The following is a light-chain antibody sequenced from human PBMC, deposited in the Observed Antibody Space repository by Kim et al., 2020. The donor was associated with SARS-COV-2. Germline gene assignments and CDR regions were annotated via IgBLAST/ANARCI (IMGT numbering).Light chain of an antibody. J-gene: IGLJ2*01. CDR3: SSYTSSSFVV. CDR1: SLDFVGHYY. CDR2: GVN. Sequence: ISCTGTSLDFVGHYYVSCYQQYPGNTPKLMIYGVNKRPSGVSNHFSASKSGNTASLTISGLQAEDEADYYCSSYTSSSFVVFGGGTQLTVL. V-gene: IGLV2-14*03.